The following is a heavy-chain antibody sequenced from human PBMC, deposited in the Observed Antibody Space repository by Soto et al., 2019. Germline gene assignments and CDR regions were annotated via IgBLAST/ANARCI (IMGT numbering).Heavy chain of an antibody. Sequence: ASVKVSCKASGYTFTGYYMHWVRQAPGQGLEGMGWINPNSGGTNYAQKFQGRVTMTSDTSISTAYIELSRLRSDDTAVYYCARAIRYCSGGSCWNWFDPWGQGTLVTVSS. V-gene: IGHV1-2*02. J-gene: IGHJ5*02. CDR3: ARAIRYCSGGSCWNWFDP. CDR1: GYTFTGYY. CDR2: INPNSGGT. D-gene: IGHD2-15*01.